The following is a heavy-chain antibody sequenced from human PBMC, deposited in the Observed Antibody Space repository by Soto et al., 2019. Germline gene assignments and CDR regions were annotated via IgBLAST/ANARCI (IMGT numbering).Heavy chain of an antibody. CDR1: GFSLSTSGVG. CDR3: AHSRGIAAPGTEWFDP. CDR2: IYWDDDK. V-gene: IGHV2-5*02. D-gene: IGHD6-13*01. Sequence: QITLKESGPTLVKPTQTLTLTCTFSGFSLSTSGVGVGWIRQPPGKALEWLALIYWDDDKRYSPSLKSRPTIPTDTPKNQVVRTMTNKDPVNTATHYCAHSRGIAAPGTEWFDPWGQGTLVTVSS. J-gene: IGHJ5*02.